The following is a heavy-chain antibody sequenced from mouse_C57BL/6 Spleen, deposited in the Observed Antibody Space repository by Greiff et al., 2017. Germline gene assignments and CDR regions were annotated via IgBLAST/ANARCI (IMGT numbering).Heavy chain of an antibody. CDR3: ARWESYFVY. CDR2: IDPSDSYT. V-gene: IGHV1-59*01. J-gene: IGHJ2*01. D-gene: IGHD4-1*01. Sequence: QVQLQQPGAELVRPGTSVKLSCKASSYTFTSYWMHWVKQRPGQGLEWIGVIDPSDSYTNYNQKFKGKATLTVDTSSSTAYMQLSSLTSEDSAVYYCARWESYFVYWGQGTTLTVSS. CDR1: SYTFTSYW.